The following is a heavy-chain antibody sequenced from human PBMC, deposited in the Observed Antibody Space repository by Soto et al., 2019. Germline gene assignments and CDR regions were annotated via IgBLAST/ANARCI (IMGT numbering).Heavy chain of an antibody. V-gene: IGHV3-23*01. CDR2: ISGSGGRT. CDR3: AKGGSSWSNFDQ. D-gene: IGHD6-13*01. Sequence: GGSLRLSCAASGFTFSSYAMNWVRQTPGKGLEWVSAISGSGGRTYYADSVKGRFTISRDNSKNTVFLQMSSLRAGDTAIYYCAKGGSSWSNFDQWGKGTLVTVSS. J-gene: IGHJ4*02. CDR1: GFTFSSYA.